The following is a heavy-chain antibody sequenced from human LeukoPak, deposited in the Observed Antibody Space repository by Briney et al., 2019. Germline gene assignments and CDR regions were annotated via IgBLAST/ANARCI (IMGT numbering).Heavy chain of an antibody. CDR1: GFTFSSYG. Sequence: QPGRSLRLSCAASGFTFSSYGMHWVRQAPGKGLEWVAVISYDGSNKYYADSVKGRFTISRDNSKNTLYLQMNSLRAEDTAVYYCAKDHGGIAIWGQGTMVTVSS. J-gene: IGHJ3*02. D-gene: IGHD6-13*01. V-gene: IGHV3-30*18. CDR2: ISYDGSNK. CDR3: AKDHGGIAI.